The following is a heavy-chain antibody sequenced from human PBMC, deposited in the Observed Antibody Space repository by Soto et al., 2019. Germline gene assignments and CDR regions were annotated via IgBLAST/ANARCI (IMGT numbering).Heavy chain of an antibody. V-gene: IGHV3-23*01. Sequence: EVQLLESGGDLVQPGGSLRLSCAASGFTFSLFAMSWVRQSPGKGLEWVSTISGSGGSTYYADAVKGRFTIARENCRDTLYLEMKSLRVEDKARYYCAEEVSLCYTVDLGYWGQGSLVTVCS. D-gene: IGHD5-12*01. CDR3: AEEVSLCYTVDLGY. CDR1: GFTFSLFA. CDR2: ISGSGGST. J-gene: IGHJ4*02.